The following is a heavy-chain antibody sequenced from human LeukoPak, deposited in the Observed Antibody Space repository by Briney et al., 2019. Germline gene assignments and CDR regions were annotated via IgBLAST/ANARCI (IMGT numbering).Heavy chain of an antibody. CDR3: ARDLGRDYGDYVSGAFDI. J-gene: IGHJ3*02. CDR2: INWNGGST. V-gene: IGHV3-20*04. Sequence: GGSLRLSCAASGFTFDDYGMSWVRQAPGKGLEWVSGINWNGGSTGYADSVKGRFTISRDNAKNSLYLQMNSLRAEDTALYYCARDLGRDYGDYVSGAFDIWGQGTMVTVSS. D-gene: IGHD4-17*01. CDR1: GFTFDDYG.